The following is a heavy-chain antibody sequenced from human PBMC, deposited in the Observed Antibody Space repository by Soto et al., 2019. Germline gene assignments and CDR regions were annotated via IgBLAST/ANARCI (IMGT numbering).Heavy chain of an antibody. V-gene: IGHV1-69*01. CDR2: IIPIFGTA. CDR1: GGTFSSYA. D-gene: IGHD6-6*01. J-gene: IGHJ6*02. CDR3: ARTTYSSSPNYYYYYGMDV. Sequence: QVPLVQSGAEVKKPGSSVKVSCKASGGTFSSYAISWVRQAPGQGLEWMGGIIPIFGTANYAQKFQGRVTITADESTSTAYMELSSLRSEDTAVYYCARTTYSSSPNYYYYYGMDVWGQGTTVTVSS.